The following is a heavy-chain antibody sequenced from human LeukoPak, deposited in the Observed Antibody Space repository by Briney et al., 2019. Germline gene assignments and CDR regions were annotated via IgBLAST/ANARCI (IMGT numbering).Heavy chain of an antibody. CDR3: ARGDSSGYSDAFDI. CDR2: INPNSGGT. J-gene: IGHJ3*02. CDR1: GYTFTGYY. D-gene: IGHD3-22*01. Sequence: ASVKVSCKASGYTFTGYYMHWVRQAPGHGLEWMGRINPNSGGTNYAQKFQGRVTMTRDTSISTAYMELSRQRSDDAAVSYSARGDSSGYSDAFDIWGQGTMVTVSS. V-gene: IGHV1-2*06.